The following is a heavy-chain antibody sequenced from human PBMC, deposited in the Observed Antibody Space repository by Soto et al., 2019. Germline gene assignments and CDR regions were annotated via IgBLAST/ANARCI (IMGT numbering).Heavy chain of an antibody. D-gene: IGHD4-17*01. Sequence: SETLSLTCTVSGGSISSYYWSWIRQPPGKGLEWIGYIYYSGSTNYNPSLKSRVTMTTDTSTSTAYMELRSLRSDDTAVYYCARGSNGDSVLFDYWGQGTLVTVSS. J-gene: IGHJ4*02. CDR2: IYYSGST. CDR1: GGSISSYY. V-gene: IGHV4-59*01. CDR3: ARGSNGDSVLFDY.